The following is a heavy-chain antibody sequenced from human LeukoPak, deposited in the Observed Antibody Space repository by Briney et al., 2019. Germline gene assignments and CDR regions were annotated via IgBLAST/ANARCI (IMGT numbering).Heavy chain of an antibody. CDR3: ASLGTLRS. J-gene: IGHJ5*02. CDR1: GGSVSSSGYY. CDR2: ISYSGTN. V-gene: IGHV4-39*01. Sequence: SETLSLTRTVSGGSVSSSGYYWGWIRQPPGKGLEWIGSISYSGTNYNNPSLKSRVSISIDTSKNQFSVKLTSVTAADTAMYYCASLGTLRSWGQGTLVTVSS. D-gene: IGHD7-27*01.